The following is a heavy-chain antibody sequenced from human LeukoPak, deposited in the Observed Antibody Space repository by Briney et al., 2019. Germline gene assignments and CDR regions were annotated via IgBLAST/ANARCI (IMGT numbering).Heavy chain of an antibody. CDR2: ISAHDGTR. V-gene: IGHV1-18*01. CDR1: GYTFTNYG. D-gene: IGHD3-16*01. J-gene: IGHJ5*02. Sequence: ASVKVSCKASGYTFTNYGITWVRQAPGQGLEWMGWISAHDGTRNYALKHEDRVTMTTDTSTSTAYMELRGLRSDDTAVYYYAREGGGWFDPWGQGTLVTVSS. CDR3: AREGGGWFDP.